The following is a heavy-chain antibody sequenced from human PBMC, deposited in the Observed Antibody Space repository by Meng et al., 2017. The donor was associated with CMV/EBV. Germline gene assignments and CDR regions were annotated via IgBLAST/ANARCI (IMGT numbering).Heavy chain of an antibody. CDR2: IKSKTDGGTT. Sequence: GESLKISCAASGFTFSSYWMSWVRQAPGKGLEWVGRIKSKTDGGTTDYAAPVKGRFTISRDDSKNTLYLQMNSLKTEDTAVYYCTTVSIVVVPAAIGAEYFQHWGQGTLVTVSS. CDR3: TTVSIVVVPAAIGAEYFQH. CDR1: GFTFSSYW. V-gene: IGHV3-15*01. J-gene: IGHJ1*01. D-gene: IGHD2-2*01.